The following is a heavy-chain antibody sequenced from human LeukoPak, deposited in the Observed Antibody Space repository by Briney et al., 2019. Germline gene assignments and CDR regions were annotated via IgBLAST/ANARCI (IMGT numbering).Heavy chain of an antibody. CDR1: GFTFSNAW. CDR2: IKKKTDGGTT. J-gene: IGHJ3*02. V-gene: IGHV3-15*01. Sequence: GGSLRLSCAASGFTFSNAWVSWVRQAPGKGLEWVGRIKKKTDGGTTDYAAPVKGRFTISRDDSKNTLYLQMNSLKTEDTAVYFCTGFETSGPDAFDIWGRGTMVTVSS. CDR3: TGFETSGPDAFDI. D-gene: IGHD5-12*01.